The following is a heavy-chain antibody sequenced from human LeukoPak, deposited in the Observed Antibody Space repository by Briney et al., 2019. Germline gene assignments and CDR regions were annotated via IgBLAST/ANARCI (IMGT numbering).Heavy chain of an antibody. J-gene: IGHJ4*02. CDR3: ARHYYGSGSYPLNDY. V-gene: IGHV1-2*06. D-gene: IGHD3-10*01. CDR1: GYTFTGYY. Sequence: ASVKVSCKASGYTFTGYYMHWVRQAPGQGLELMGRINPNSGGTNYAQKFQGRVTMTRDTSISTAYMELSRLRSDDTAVYYCARHYYGSGSYPLNDYWGQGTLVTVSS. CDR2: INPNSGGT.